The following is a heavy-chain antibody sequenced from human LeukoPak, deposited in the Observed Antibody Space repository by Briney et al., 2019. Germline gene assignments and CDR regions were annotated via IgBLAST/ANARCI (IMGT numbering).Heavy chain of an antibody. J-gene: IGHJ5*02. CDR3: ARGQSSSNWFDP. CDR2: ISYDGSNK. CDR1: GFTFSSYA. D-gene: IGHD6-6*01. Sequence: PGGSLRLSCAASGFTFSSYAMHWVRQAPGKGLEWVAVISYDGSNKYYADSVKGRFTISRDNSKNTLYLQMNSLRAEDTAVYYCARGQSSSNWFDPWGQGTLVTVSS. V-gene: IGHV3-30*04.